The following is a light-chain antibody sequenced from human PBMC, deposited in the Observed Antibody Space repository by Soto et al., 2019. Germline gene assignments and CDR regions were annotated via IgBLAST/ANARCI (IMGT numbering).Light chain of an antibody. Sequence: QSALTQPASVSGSPGQSITISCTGTSSDVGGYKYVSWYQQHPGKAPKLMIYEVTDRPSGVSNRFSGSKSDNTASLTISGLQPEAEGDYYCSSYTSSRTWVFGGGTKLTVL. CDR3: SSYTSSRTWV. CDR2: EVT. V-gene: IGLV2-14*01. J-gene: IGLJ3*02. CDR1: SSDVGGYKY.